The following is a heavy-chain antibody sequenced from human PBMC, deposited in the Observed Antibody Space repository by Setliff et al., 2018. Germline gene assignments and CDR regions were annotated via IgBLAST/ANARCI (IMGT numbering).Heavy chain of an antibody. Sequence: ASVKVSCKASGYTFTSYYMPWVRQAPGQGLEWMAIINPSGGSTIYAQKFQGRVTMTEDTSTDTAYMELSSLRPEDTAVYHCATGSSRGYSGYPRPYGMDVWGQETTVTVSS. V-gene: IGHV1-46*01. J-gene: IGHJ6*02. CDR1: GYTFTSYY. D-gene: IGHD5-12*01. CDR2: INPSGGST. CDR3: ATGSSRGYSGYPRPYGMDV.